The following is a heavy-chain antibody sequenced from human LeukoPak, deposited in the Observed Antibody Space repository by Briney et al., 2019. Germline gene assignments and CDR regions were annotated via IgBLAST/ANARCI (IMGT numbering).Heavy chain of an antibody. V-gene: IGHV3-23*01. CDR3: AKAPSGTYPRLFDY. CDR1: GFTFSSYG. J-gene: IGHJ4*02. D-gene: IGHD1-26*01. Sequence: GGSLTLSCAASGFTFSSYGMHWVRQAPGKALEWVSAISGSGGTTYYADSVKGRFTISRDNSKNTLYLQMNSLRAEDTAVYYCAKAPSGTYPRLFDYWGQGTLVTVSS. CDR2: ISGSGGTT.